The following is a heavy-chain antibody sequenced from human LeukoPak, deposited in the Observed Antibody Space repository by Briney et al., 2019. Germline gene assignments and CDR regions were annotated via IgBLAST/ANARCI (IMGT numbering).Heavy chain of an antibody. CDR2: IYYSGST. Sequence: SETLSLTCSVSGGSISSSNYYCGWIRQPPGKGLEWIGSIYYSGSTYYNPSLKSRVTISVDTSKNKFSLKLSSVTAADTAVYYCERHANMAAAGDYWGRGTLVTVSS. CDR1: GGSISSSNYY. CDR3: ERHANMAAAGDY. D-gene: IGHD6-13*01. J-gene: IGHJ4*02. V-gene: IGHV4-39*01.